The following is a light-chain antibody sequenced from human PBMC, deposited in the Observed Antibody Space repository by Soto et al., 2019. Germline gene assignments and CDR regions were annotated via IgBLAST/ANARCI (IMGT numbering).Light chain of an antibody. CDR2: DAS. CDR1: QSISSW. J-gene: IGKJ2*01. Sequence: DIQMTQSPSTLSASVGDRVTITCRASQSISSWLAWYQQKPGKATKLLIYDASSLESGVPSRFSGSGSGTEFTITISSLQPDDFATYYCQQYNSYSQTFGQGPKLEVK. V-gene: IGKV1-5*01. CDR3: QQYNSYSQT.